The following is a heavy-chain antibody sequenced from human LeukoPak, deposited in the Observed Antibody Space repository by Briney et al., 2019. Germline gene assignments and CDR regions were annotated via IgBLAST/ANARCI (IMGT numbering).Heavy chain of an antibody. CDR2: ISGSGGST. CDR3: AKARPSGDDQDY. CDR1: GFTFSNHW. V-gene: IGHV3-23*01. J-gene: IGHJ4*02. Sequence: PGGSLRLSCAASGFTFSNHWMNWVRQVPGKGLEWVSAISGSGGSTYYADSVKGRFTISRDNSKNTLYLQMNSLRAEDTAVYYCAKARPSGDDQDYWGQGTLVTVSS. D-gene: IGHD3-10*01.